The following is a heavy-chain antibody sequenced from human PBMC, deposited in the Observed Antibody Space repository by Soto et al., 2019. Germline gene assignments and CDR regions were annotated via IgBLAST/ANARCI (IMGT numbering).Heavy chain of an antibody. CDR3: ARAPAYCGGDCYPYYYYYYMDV. D-gene: IGHD2-21*01. Sequence: QVQLVQSGAEVKKPGASVKVSCKASGYTFTSYDINWVRQATGQGLEWMGWMNPNSGNTGYAQKFQRRVTMTKNTSISTAYMELSRLRSEDTAVYYCARAPAYCGGDCYPYYYYYYMDVWGKGTTVTVSS. J-gene: IGHJ6*03. CDR2: MNPNSGNT. V-gene: IGHV1-8*01. CDR1: GYTFTSYD.